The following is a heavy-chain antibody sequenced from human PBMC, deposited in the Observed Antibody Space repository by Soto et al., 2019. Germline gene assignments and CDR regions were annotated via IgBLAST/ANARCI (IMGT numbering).Heavy chain of an antibody. CDR2: ISAYNVNT. D-gene: IGHD3-22*01. Sequence: ASVKVSCKASGYTFTSYGISWVRQAPGQGLEWMGLISAYNVNTNYAQKLQGRVTMTTDTSTSTAYMELRSLRSDDTAVYYCASHSDDSSGSNVIDAFDIWGQGTMVTVSS. V-gene: IGHV1-18*01. J-gene: IGHJ3*02. CDR1: GYTFTSYG. CDR3: ASHSDDSSGSNVIDAFDI.